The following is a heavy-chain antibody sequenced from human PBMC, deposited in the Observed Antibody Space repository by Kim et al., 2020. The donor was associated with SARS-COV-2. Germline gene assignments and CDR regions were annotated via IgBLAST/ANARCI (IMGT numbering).Heavy chain of an antibody. CDR2: FDPEDGET. V-gene: IGHV1-24*01. Sequence: ASVKVSCKVSGYTLTELSMHWVRQAPGKGLEWMGGFDPEDGETIYAQKFQGRVTMTEDTSTDTAYMELSSLRSEDTAVYYCATVDNTVTGNWFDPWGQGTLVTVSS. J-gene: IGHJ5*02. D-gene: IGHD4-4*01. CDR3: ATVDNTVTGNWFDP. CDR1: GYTLTELS.